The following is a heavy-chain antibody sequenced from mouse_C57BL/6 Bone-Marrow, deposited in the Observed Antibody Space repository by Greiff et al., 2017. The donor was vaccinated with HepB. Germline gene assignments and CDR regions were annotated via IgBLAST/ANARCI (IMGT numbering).Heavy chain of an antibody. D-gene: IGHD1-1*01. CDR1: GYTFTSYW. V-gene: IGHV1-72*01. J-gene: IGHJ1*03. CDR2: IDPDSGGT. CDR3: ASSDIYYGSTLYFDV. Sequence: QVQLQQSGAELVKPGASVKLSCKASGYTFTSYWMHWVKQRPGRGLEWIGRIDPDSGGTKYNEKFKSKATLTVAKPSSTAYMQLSSLTSEDSAVYYCASSDIYYGSTLYFDVWGTGTTVTVSS.